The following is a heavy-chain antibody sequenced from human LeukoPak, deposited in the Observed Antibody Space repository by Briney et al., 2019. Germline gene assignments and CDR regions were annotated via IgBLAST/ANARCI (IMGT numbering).Heavy chain of an antibody. V-gene: IGHV4-39*07. CDR1: GGSISSSSYY. Sequence: SETLSLTCTVSGGSISSSSYYWSWIRQPPGKGLEWIGEINHSGSTNYNPSLKSRVTISVDTSKNQFSLKLSSVTAADTAVYYCARGQGKYIVVVPAARGKYYFDYWGQGTLVTVSS. J-gene: IGHJ4*02. CDR3: ARGQGKYIVVVPAARGKYYFDY. CDR2: INHSGST. D-gene: IGHD2-2*01.